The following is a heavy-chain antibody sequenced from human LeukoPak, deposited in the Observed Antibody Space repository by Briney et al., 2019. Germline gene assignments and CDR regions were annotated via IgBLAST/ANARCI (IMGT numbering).Heavy chain of an antibody. CDR1: GYTFTGYY. J-gene: IGHJ4*02. V-gene: IGHV1-2*06. CDR3: ARTGYSSSWYIVNFDY. D-gene: IGHD6-13*01. Sequence: ASVKVSCKASGYTFTGYYMHWVRQAPGQGLEWMGRINPNSGGTNYAQKFQGRVTMTRDTSISTAYMELSRLRSGDTAVYYCARTGYSSSWYIVNFDYWGQGTLVTVSS. CDR2: INPNSGGT.